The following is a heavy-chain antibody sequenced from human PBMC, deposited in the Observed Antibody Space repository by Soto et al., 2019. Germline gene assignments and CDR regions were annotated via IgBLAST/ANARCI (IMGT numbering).Heavy chain of an antibody. Sequence: QVQLVQSGAEVKKPGASVKVSCKASGYTFTSYGISWVRQAPEQGPEWMGWISAYNGNTKYAQKLQGRVTMTTATPTSTPYMGLRCLRSDDTSVYYCARDNGYESDYWGQGTLFTVSS. V-gene: IGHV1-18*01. CDR1: GYTFTSYG. CDR3: ARDNGYESDY. CDR2: ISAYNGNT. J-gene: IGHJ4*02. D-gene: IGHD5-12*01.